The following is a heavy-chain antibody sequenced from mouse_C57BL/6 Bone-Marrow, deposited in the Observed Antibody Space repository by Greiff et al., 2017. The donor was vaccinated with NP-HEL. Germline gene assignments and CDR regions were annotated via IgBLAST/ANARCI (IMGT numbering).Heavy chain of an antibody. CDR1: GYTFTSYG. D-gene: IGHD2-5*01. Sequence: QVQLQQSGAELARPGASVKLSCKASGYTFTSYGISWVKQRTGQGLEWIGEIYPRSGNTYYNEKFKGKATLTADKSSSTEYMELRRLTSEDSAVYFCAYYSSYDLAYWGQGTMVTVSA. CDR2: IYPRSGNT. V-gene: IGHV1-81*01. J-gene: IGHJ3*01. CDR3: AYYSSYDLAY.